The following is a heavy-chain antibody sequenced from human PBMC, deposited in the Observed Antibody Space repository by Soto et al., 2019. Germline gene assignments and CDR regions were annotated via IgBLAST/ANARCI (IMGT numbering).Heavy chain of an antibody. V-gene: IGHV3-48*02. CDR1: GFTFSSYS. Sequence: GGSLRLSCAASGFTFSSYSMNWVRQAPGKGLEWVSYISSSGTTVYYADSVKGRFTISRDNAKNSLSPQMYSLRDDDTAVYYCARDAFNYDSTGYHSGYWGQGTLVTVSS. CDR2: ISSSGTTV. J-gene: IGHJ4*02. CDR3: ARDAFNYDSTGYHSGY. D-gene: IGHD3-22*01.